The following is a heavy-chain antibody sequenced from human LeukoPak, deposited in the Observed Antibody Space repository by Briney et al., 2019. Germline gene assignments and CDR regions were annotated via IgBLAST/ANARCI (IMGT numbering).Heavy chain of an antibody. CDR1: GYTFTENY. Sequence: ASVTVSCTVSGYTFTENYIHWVRQTPGRGREWMGLINPHTGAANYTQSFQGRVTLTRDTSSSTAYMHLSSLRFDDTAVYYCARGKSGYSPWGQGTPVTVSS. D-gene: IGHD3-22*01. CDR3: ARGKSGYSP. V-gene: IGHV1-2*02. CDR2: INPHTGAA. J-gene: IGHJ4*02.